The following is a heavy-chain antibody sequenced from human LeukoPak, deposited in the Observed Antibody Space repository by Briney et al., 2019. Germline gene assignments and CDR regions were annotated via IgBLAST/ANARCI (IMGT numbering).Heavy chain of an antibody. D-gene: IGHD5-24*01. Sequence: AASVKVSCKASGGTFSSYAISWVRQAPGQGLEWMGGIIPIFGTANYAQKFQGRVTITADESTSTAYMELSSLRSEDTAVYYCAREGEMATIPDLFDYWGQGTLVTVSS. CDR1: GGTFSSYA. J-gene: IGHJ4*02. CDR3: AREGEMATIPDLFDY. V-gene: IGHV1-69*13. CDR2: IIPIFGTA.